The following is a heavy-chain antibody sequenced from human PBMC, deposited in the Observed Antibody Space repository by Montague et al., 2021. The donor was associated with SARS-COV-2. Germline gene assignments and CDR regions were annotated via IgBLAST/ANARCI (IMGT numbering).Heavy chain of an antibody. Sequence: SETLSLTCAVSGYSISSSNWWGWILQPPGKGLEWIGSIYYSGSTYYNPSLKSRVTMSVDTSTNQFSLKLSSVTAVDTAVYYCATGFSGYSRSWFDKPRLGVEHAGPELDDWGQGTLVTVSS. J-gene: IGHJ4*02. CDR3: ATGFSGYSRSWFDKPRLGVEHAGPELDD. CDR2: IYYSGST. CDR1: GYSISSSNW. D-gene: IGHD6-13*01. V-gene: IGHV4-28*01.